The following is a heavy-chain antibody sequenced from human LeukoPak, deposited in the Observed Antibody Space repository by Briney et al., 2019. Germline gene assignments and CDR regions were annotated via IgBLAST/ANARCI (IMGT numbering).Heavy chain of an antibody. D-gene: IGHD3-22*01. J-gene: IGHJ3*02. CDR3: ALSGYYWSDGVLPDAFDI. Sequence: PGGSLRLSCAASGFTFSSYSMNWVRQAPGKGLEWVSSISSSSSYIYYADSVKGRFTISRDNAKNSLYLQMNSLRAEDTAVYYCALSGYYWSDGVLPDAFDIWGQGTMVTVSS. V-gene: IGHV3-21*01. CDR2: ISSSSSYI. CDR1: GFTFSSYS.